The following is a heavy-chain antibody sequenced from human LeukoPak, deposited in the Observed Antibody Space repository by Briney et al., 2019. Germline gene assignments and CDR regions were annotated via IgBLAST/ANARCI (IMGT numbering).Heavy chain of an antibody. CDR2: IFYTGNT. V-gene: IGHV4-39*07. CDR3: ARGPKYYSDIPRDKEGWFDP. CDR1: GGSILDSTYY. D-gene: IGHD3-10*01. J-gene: IGHJ5*02. Sequence: PSETLSLTCTVSGGSILDSTYYWAWIRQPPGKGLEWIATIFYTGNTHYNPSLKSRVTMSVDTSKNQFSLKLSSVTAADTAVYYCARGPKYYSDIPRDKEGWFDPWGQGTLVTVSS.